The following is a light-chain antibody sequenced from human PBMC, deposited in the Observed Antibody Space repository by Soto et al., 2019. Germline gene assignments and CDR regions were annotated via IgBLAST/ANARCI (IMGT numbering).Light chain of an antibody. V-gene: IGLV2-11*01. J-gene: IGLJ2*01. Sequence: QSALTQPRSVSGSPGQSVTISCTGTSSDVGGYNYVSWYQQHPGKAPKLMIYDVSKRPSGVPDRFSGSKSGNTASLTISGLQAEDEADYSCCSYAGSYTFRVFGGGTKLTVL. CDR3: CSYAGSYTFRV. CDR1: SSDVGGYNY. CDR2: DVS.